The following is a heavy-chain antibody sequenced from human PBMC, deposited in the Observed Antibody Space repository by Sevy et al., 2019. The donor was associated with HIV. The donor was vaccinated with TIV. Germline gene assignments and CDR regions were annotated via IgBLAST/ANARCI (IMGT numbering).Heavy chain of an antibody. CDR3: ARGYGSGSYYSQHYYYGMDV. D-gene: IGHD3-10*01. J-gene: IGHJ6*02. Sequence: SETLSLTCTVSGGSISSGGYYWSWIRQHPGKGLEWIGYIYYSGSTYYNPSLKSRVTISVDTSKNQFSLKLSSVTAADTAVYYCARGYGSGSYYSQHYYYGMDVWGQRTTVTVSS. CDR2: IYYSGST. CDR1: GGSISSGGYY. V-gene: IGHV4-31*03.